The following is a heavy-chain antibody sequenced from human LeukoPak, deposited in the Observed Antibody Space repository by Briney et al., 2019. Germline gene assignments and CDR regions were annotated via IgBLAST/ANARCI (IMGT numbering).Heavy chain of an antibody. D-gene: IGHD3-10*01. CDR1: GFTFSSYS. CDR3: ARDGWFGDYNWFDP. V-gene: IGHV3-48*01. J-gene: IGHJ5*02. CDR2: ISSASNTI. Sequence: PGGSLGLSCAASGFTFSSYSMNWVRQAPGKGLEWVSYISSASNTIYYADSVKGRFTISRDNAKNSLYLQMNSLRAEDTAMYYCARDGWFGDYNWFDPWGQGNLVTVSS.